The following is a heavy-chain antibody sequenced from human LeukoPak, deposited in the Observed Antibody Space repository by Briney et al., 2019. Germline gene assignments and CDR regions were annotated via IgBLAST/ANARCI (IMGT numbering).Heavy chain of an antibody. CDR3: ARDSGPATMPCGMDV. CDR2: INAGNGIA. D-gene: IGHD2-2*01. CDR1: GFSFNVFP. V-gene: IGHV1-3*01. Sequence: ASVKVSCKASGFSFNVFPMHWVRQAPGQRLEWLGWINAGNGIAKYSQKLQGRVTLTRDTSANTAYMELRSLTSEDTAVYYCARDSGPATMPCGMDVWGKGTTVAVSS. J-gene: IGHJ6*04.